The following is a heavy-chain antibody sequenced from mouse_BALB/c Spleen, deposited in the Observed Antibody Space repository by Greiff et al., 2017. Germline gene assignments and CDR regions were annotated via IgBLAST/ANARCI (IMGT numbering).Heavy chain of an antibody. CDR2: IWSGGST. Sequence: QVTLKVSGPGLVQPSQSLSITCTVSGFSLTSYGVHWVRQSPGKGLEWLGVIWSGGSTDYNAAFISRLSISKDNSKSQVFFKMNSLQANDTAIYYCARNTYYRYDGYFDVWGAGTTVTVSS. D-gene: IGHD2-14*01. CDR1: GFSLTSYG. V-gene: IGHV2-2*02. J-gene: IGHJ1*01. CDR3: ARNTYYRYDGYFDV.